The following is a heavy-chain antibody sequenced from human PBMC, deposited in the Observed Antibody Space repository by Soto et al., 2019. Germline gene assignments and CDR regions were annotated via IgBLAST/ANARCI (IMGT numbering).Heavy chain of an antibody. Sequence: SETLSLTCTVTGDSMNRHYWSWLRQPPGKALEWMGYVYFTGSTNYSPSLESRLTILVDTSKNQFSLKLTSVTATDTAVYYCARHLGRGWPQDDWGQGTLVTVSS. J-gene: IGHJ4*02. CDR3: ARHLGRGWPQDD. D-gene: IGHD6-19*01. V-gene: IGHV4-59*08. CDR2: VYFTGST. CDR1: GDSMNRHY.